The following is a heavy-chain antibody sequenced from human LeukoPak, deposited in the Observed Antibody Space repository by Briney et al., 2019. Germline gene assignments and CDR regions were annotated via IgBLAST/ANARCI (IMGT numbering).Heavy chain of an antibody. V-gene: IGHV6-1*01. CDR2: TYYRSKWYD. Sequence: SQTLSLTCAISGDSVSSNSAAWNWIRQSPSRGLEWLGRTYYRSKWYDDYAVSVNSRMTINTDTSKNQFSLQPNSVTPEDTAVYYCARALIAVGAHYFDYWGQGNLVTVSS. D-gene: IGHD6-19*01. J-gene: IGHJ4*02. CDR1: GDSVSSNSAA. CDR3: ARALIAVGAHYFDY.